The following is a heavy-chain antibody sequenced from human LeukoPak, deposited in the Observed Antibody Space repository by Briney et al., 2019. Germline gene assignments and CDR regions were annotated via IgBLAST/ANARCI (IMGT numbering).Heavy chain of an antibody. D-gene: IGHD3-9*01. CDR1: GGSLSDYY. V-gene: IGHV4-34*01. CDR3: ARGPPINYDILTGYYNFDN. Sequence: SETLSLTCVVYGGSLSDYYWTWIRQPPEKGLEWIGEINLSGRTKYNPSLMSRVTISVDTSKNQFSLKLSSVTAADTAVYYCARGPPINYDILTGYYNFDNWGQGTLVTVSS. CDR2: INLSGRT. J-gene: IGHJ4*02.